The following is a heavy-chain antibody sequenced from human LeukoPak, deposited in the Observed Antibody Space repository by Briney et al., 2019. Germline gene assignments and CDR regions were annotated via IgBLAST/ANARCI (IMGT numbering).Heavy chain of an antibody. CDR1: GYTFPIYG. V-gene: IGHV1-18*01. CDR2: ISPYSGGT. Sequence: VASVKVSCKTSGYTFPIYGIGWVRQAPGQGLEWMGWISPYSGGTNYAQKLQDRVTMTTDTSTSTAYMELRSLRSDDTAVYYCARLDYGSGTYYHFDYWGQGTLVTVSS. J-gene: IGHJ4*02. CDR3: ARLDYGSGTYYHFDY. D-gene: IGHD3-10*01.